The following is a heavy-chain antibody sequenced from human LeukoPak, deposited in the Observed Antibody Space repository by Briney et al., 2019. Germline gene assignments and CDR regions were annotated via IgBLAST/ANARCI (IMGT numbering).Heavy chain of an antibody. J-gene: IGHJ4*02. V-gene: IGHV1-18*01. CDR1: GYTFTSYS. Sequence: ASVKVSCKAFGYTFTSYSINWVRQAPGQGLEWMGWISAYNGNTNYAQKLQGRVTMTTDTPTSTAYMELRSLRSDDTAVYYCSRYYVWGSYRPFDYWGQGTLVTVSS. CDR2: ISAYNGNT. D-gene: IGHD3-16*02. CDR3: SRYYVWGSYRPFDY.